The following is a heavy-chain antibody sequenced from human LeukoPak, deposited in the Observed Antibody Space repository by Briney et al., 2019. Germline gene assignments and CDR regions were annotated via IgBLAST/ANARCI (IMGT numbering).Heavy chain of an antibody. D-gene: IGHD3-10*01. CDR3: ARGGRYYGSGSYYLTPHNWFDP. V-gene: IGHV3-49*03. CDR2: IRSKAYGGTT. CDR1: GFTFGDYA. Sequence: GGSLRLSCTASGFTFGDYAMSWFRQAPGKGLEWVGFIRSKAYGGTTEYAASVKGRFTISRDDSKSIAYLQMNSLKTEDTAVYYCARGGRYYGSGSYYLTPHNWFDPWGQGTLVTVSS. J-gene: IGHJ5*02.